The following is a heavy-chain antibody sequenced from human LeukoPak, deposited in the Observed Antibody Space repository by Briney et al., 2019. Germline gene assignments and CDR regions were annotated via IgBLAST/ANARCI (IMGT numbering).Heavy chain of an antibody. V-gene: IGHV3-30-3*02. D-gene: IGHD1-26*01. CDR1: GFTFSSYA. CDR2: ISYDGSNK. J-gene: IGHJ4*02. Sequence: GGSLRLSCAASGFTFSSYAMHWVRQAPGKGLEWVAVISYDGSNKYYADSVRGRFTISRDNSKNTLYLQMNSLRAEDTAVYYCAKLGGATFFDYWGQGTLVTVSS. CDR3: AKLGGATFFDY.